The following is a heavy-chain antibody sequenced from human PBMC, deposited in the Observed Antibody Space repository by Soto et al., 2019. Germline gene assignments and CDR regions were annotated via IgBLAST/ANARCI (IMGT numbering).Heavy chain of an antibody. J-gene: IGHJ4*02. D-gene: IGHD2-2*01. CDR2: ISYDGSNK. CDR3: AKDGSTSSNFDD. V-gene: IGHV3-30*18. CDR1: GFTFSSYG. Sequence: GGSLRLSCAASGFTFSSYGMHWVRQAPGKGLEWVAVISYDGSNKYYADSVKGRFTISRDNSKNTLYLQMNSLRAEDTAVYYCAKDGSTSSNFDDSGQATRVTVAS.